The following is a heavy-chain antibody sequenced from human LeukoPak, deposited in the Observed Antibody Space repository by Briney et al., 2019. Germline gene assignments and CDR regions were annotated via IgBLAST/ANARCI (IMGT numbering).Heavy chain of an antibody. CDR3: ARGAYYYED. J-gene: IGHJ4*02. V-gene: IGHV3-23*01. CDR2: ISGSGGST. CDR1: GFTFSSYA. D-gene: IGHD3-22*01. Sequence: PGGSLRLSCAASGFTFSSYAMSWLRQDPGKGLEWVSAISGSGGSTYYADSVKGRFTISRDNAKNSLYLQMNSLRAEDTVVYYCARGAYYYEDWGQGTLVTVSS.